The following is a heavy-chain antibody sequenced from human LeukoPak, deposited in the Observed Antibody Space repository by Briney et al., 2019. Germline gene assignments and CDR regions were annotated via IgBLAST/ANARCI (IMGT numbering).Heavy chain of an antibody. Sequence: ASVKVSCKASGGTFSSYAISWVRQAPGQGLEWMGGIIPIFGTANYAQKFQGRVTITTDESTSTAYMELSSLRSEGTAVYYCARDRGIAAAADLFDYWGQGTLVTVSS. V-gene: IGHV1-69*05. CDR2: IIPIFGTA. J-gene: IGHJ4*02. CDR3: ARDRGIAAAADLFDY. D-gene: IGHD6-13*01. CDR1: GGTFSSYA.